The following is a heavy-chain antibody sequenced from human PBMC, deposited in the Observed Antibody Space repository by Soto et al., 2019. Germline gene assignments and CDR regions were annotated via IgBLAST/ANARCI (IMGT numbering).Heavy chain of an antibody. J-gene: IGHJ4*02. V-gene: IGHV3-23*01. D-gene: IGHD6-19*01. Sequence: ESGGALAQPGGSLRLSCAASGFIFSGYAMGWVRQAPGKGPEWVSIITYNGGRTYYADSVKGRFTISRDNSKNMLYLLMNSLRAEDTALYYCAKDAGSGWTFDYWGLGTQVTVSS. CDR2: ITYNGGRT. CDR3: AKDAGSGWTFDY. CDR1: GFIFSGYA.